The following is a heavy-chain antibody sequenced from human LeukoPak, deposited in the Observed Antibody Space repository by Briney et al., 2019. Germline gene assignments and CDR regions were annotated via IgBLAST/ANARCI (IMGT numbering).Heavy chain of an antibody. CDR3: ARPSGANYYYYYGMDV. D-gene: IGHD3-10*01. CDR2: INPSGGST. V-gene: IGHV1-46*01. Sequence: ASVKASCTASGYTFTSYYMHWVRQAPGHGLEWMGIINPSGGSTSYAQKFQGRVTMTRDTSTSTVYMELSSLRSEDTAVYYCARPSGANYYYYYGMDVWGQGTTVTVSS. CDR1: GYTFTSYY. J-gene: IGHJ6*02.